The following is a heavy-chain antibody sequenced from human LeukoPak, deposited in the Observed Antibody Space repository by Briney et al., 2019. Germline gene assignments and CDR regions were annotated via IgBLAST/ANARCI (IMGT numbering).Heavy chain of an antibody. CDR1: GFTFSSYA. V-gene: IGHV3-23*01. J-gene: IGHJ4*02. CDR2: ISGSGGST. Sequence: PGGSLRLSCAASGFTFSSYAMSWVRQAPGKGLEWVSAISGSGGSTYYADSVKGRFTISRDNSKNTLYLQMNSLRAEDTAVYYCGHTAMDLINPYYFDYWGQGTLVTVSS. D-gene: IGHD5-18*01. CDR3: GHTAMDLINPYYFDY.